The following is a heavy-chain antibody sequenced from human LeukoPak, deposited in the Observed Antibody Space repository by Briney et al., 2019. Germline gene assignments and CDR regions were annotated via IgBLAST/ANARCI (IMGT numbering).Heavy chain of an antibody. CDR1: GGSISSYY. V-gene: IGHV4-59*01. CDR2: IFYSGNT. J-gene: IGHJ6*03. D-gene: IGHD3-10*01. CDR3: ARASGSSPYYYYYYMDV. Sequence: PSETLSLTCTVSGGSISSYYWSWIRQPPGKGLEWIGYIFYSGNTNYNPSLKSRVTISVDTSKNQFSLKLSSVTAADTAVYYCARASGSSPYYYYYYMDVWGKGTTVTISS.